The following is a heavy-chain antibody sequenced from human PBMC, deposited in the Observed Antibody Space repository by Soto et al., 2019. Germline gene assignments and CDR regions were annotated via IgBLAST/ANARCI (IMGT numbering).Heavy chain of an antibody. Sequence: EVQLVESGGGLVQPGGSLRLSCAASGFTFSRYSMNWVRQAPGKGLEWVSYISSSSTIYYAVSVKGRFTIPRDNAKNSLYLQMNSLRAEHTAVYYCAGGGGYVTIWFDYWGQGTLVTVSS. CDR3: AGGGGYVTIWFDY. D-gene: IGHD2-15*01. J-gene: IGHJ4*02. V-gene: IGHV3-48*01. CDR2: ISSSSTI. CDR1: GFTFSRYS.